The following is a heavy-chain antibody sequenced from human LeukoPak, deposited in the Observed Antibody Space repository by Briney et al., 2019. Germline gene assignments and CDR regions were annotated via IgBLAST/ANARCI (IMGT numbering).Heavy chain of an antibody. CDR2: IYYSGST. V-gene: IGHV4-39*07. D-gene: IGHD5-24*01. CDR1: GGSISSSSYY. Sequence: PSETLSLTCTVSGGSISSSSYYWGWIRQPPGKGLEWIGSIYYSGSTYYNPSLKSRVTISVDTSKNQFSLKLSSVTAADTAVYYCARDDFRDGYRKFDYWGQGTLVTVSS. J-gene: IGHJ4*02. CDR3: ARDDFRDGYRKFDY.